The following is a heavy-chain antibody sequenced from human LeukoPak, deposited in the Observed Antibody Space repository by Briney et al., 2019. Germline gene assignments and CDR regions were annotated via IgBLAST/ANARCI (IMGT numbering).Heavy chain of an antibody. J-gene: IGHJ4*02. D-gene: IGHD1-26*01. CDR1: GFTVSSNF. Sequence: GGSLRLSCAASGFTVSSNFMSWVRQAPGKGLEWVSVIYSGGDTYYAGSVKGRFTIYRDNSKNTLYLQMNSLRAEDTAVYYCARDIGGIFDSWGQGTLVTVSS. CDR2: IYSGGDT. V-gene: IGHV3-53*01. CDR3: ARDIGGIFDS.